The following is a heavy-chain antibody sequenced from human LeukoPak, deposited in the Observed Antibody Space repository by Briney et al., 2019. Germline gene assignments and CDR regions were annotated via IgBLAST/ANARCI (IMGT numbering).Heavy chain of an antibody. Sequence: PSGTLSLTCTVSGGSVSSGSYYWSWIRQPPGKGLEWIGYIYYSGSTNYNPSLKSRVTISVDTSKNQFSLKLSSVTAADTAVYYCAGGIAVAGTSRVWFDPWGQGTLVTVSS. J-gene: IGHJ5*02. CDR3: AGGIAVAGTSRVWFDP. V-gene: IGHV4-61*01. CDR1: GGSVSSGSYY. CDR2: IYYSGST. D-gene: IGHD6-19*01.